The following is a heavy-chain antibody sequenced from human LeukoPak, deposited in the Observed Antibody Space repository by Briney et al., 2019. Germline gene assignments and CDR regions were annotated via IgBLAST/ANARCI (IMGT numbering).Heavy chain of an antibody. D-gene: IGHD6-13*01. CDR1: GGSISSYY. V-gene: IGHV4-59*01. J-gene: IGHJ4*02. Sequence: KPSETLSLTCTVSGGSISSYYWIWIRQPPGKGLEWIGYIYYSGTTNYNPSLKSRVTISVDTSKNQFSLKLSSVTAADTAVYYCARGVYIAAAQYGYWGQGTLVTVSS. CDR3: ARGVYIAAAQYGY. CDR2: IYYSGTT.